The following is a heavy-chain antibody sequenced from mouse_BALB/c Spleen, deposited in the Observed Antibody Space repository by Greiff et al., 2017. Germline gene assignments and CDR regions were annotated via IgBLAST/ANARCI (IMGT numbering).Heavy chain of an antibody. CDR1: GYSITSGYY. J-gene: IGHJ3*01. CDR2: ISYDGSN. Sequence: ESGPGLVKPSQSLSLTCSVTGYSITSGYYWNWIRQFPGNKLEWMGYISYDGSNNYNPSLKNRISITRDTSKNQFFLKLNSVTTEDTATYYCARETTVSWFAYWGQGTLVTVSA. D-gene: IGHD1-1*01. CDR3: ARETTVSWFAY. V-gene: IGHV3-6*02.